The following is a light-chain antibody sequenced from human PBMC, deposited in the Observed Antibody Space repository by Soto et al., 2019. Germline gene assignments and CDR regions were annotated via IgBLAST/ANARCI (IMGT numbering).Light chain of an antibody. Sequence: EIVMTQSPATLSVSPGERATLSCRASQSVSSNLAWYQQKPGQAPRLLIYGASTRATGIPARFSGSGSGTEFTLTISSLQSEDFAVYYWHQYNNWPLAWTFGQGTKVEIK. CDR1: QSVSSN. V-gene: IGKV3-15*01. CDR3: HQYNNWPLAWT. CDR2: GAS. J-gene: IGKJ1*01.